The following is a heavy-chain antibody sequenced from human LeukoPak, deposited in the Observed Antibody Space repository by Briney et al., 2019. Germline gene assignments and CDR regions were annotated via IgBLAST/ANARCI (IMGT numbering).Heavy chain of an antibody. D-gene: IGHD6-19*01. J-gene: IGHJ4*02. CDR3: AKVGQWLGGGYFDY. Sequence: GGSLRLSCAASGFTFSSYSMNWVRQAPGKGLEWVSAISGSGGSTYYADSVKGRFTISRDNSKNTLYLQMNSLRAEDTAVYYCAKVGQWLGGGYFDYWGQGTLVTVSS. CDR1: GFTFSSYS. V-gene: IGHV3-23*01. CDR2: ISGSGGST.